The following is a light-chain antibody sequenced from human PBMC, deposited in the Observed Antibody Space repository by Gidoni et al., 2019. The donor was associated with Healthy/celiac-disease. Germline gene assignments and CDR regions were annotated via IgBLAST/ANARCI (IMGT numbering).Light chain of an antibody. CDR3: QQYNNWPLT. CDR2: GAS. Sequence: DIVMTLSPATLSVSPGERATLSCRASQSVSSNLAWYQQKPGQAPRLLIYGASTRATGSPARFSGSGSGTEFTLTISSLQSEDFAVYYCQQYNNWPLTFGGGTKVEIK. CDR1: QSVSSN. V-gene: IGKV3-15*01. J-gene: IGKJ4*01.